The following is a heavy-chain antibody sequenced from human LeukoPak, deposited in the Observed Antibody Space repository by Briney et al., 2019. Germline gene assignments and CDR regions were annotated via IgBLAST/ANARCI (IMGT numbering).Heavy chain of an antibody. J-gene: IGHJ4*02. CDR2: FDPEDGET. D-gene: IGHD3-9*01. V-gene: IGHV1-24*01. Sequence: ASVKVSCKVSGYTLTELSMHWVRQAPGKGLEWMGGFDPEDGETIYAQKFQGRVTMTEDTSTDTAYMELSSLRSEDTAVYYCATDLPRRYFDWLLHALWGQGALVTVSS. CDR1: GYTLTELS. CDR3: ATDLPRRYFDWLLHAL.